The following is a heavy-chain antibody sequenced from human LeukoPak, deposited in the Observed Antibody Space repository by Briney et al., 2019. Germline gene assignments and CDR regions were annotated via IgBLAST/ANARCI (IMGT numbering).Heavy chain of an antibody. D-gene: IGHD5-18*01. CDR2: MYYTGVS. CDR3: TTIKRGDIFGYFDF. J-gene: IGHJ4*02. V-gene: IGHV4-59*01. CDR1: GGSSSSYH. Sequence: SETLSLNCTCSGGSSSSYHRNWIRQTPGKGLEWIGYMYYTGVSNYNPSLKSRVAISVDSSKNQFSLKVTSVTAANTAIYYCTTIKRGDIFGYFDFWGQGALVTVSS.